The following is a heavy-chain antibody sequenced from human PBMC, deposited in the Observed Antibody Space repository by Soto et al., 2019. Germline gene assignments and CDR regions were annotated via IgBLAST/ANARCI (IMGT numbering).Heavy chain of an antibody. D-gene: IGHD1-1*01. Sequence: QVQLVQSGAEVKKPGASVKVSCKASGYTYTSYAMHWVRQAPGQRLEWMGWINAGNGNTKYSQKFQGRVTITRDTSASTAYMELSSLRSEDTAVYYCARGSYNWNDAYYFDYWGQGTLVTVSS. CDR2: INAGNGNT. CDR3: ARGSYNWNDAYYFDY. J-gene: IGHJ4*02. V-gene: IGHV1-3*01. CDR1: GYTYTSYA.